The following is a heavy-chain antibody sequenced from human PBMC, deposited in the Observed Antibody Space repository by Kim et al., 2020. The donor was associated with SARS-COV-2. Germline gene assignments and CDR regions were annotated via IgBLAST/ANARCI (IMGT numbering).Heavy chain of an antibody. J-gene: IGHJ6*01. CDR2: IRSSGART. CDR3: AKGERERSSYDYRTMDV. CDR1: GFPFSGFA. Sequence: GGSLRLSCAASGFPFSGFAVSWVRQAPGKGLEWVSLIRSSGARTSYADSVKGRFTVSRDDSKNTVYLHMNSLRVEDTAVYYCAKGERERSSYDYRTMDVWGEGTTVSVS. V-gene: IGHV3-23*01. D-gene: IGHD5-12*01.